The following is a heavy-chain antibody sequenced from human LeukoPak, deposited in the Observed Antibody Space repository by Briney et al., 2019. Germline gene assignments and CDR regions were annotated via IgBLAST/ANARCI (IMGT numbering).Heavy chain of an antibody. V-gene: IGHV4-4*02. CDR1: LDSTTSNF. CDR2: IHRSGSP. J-gene: IGHJ4*02. CDR3: AREVLGGFNPGAY. D-gene: IGHD1-14*01. Sequence: SETLSLTCTVSLDSTTSNFWSWVRQPPGKGLEWIGEIHRSGSPNYNPSLQSRVTISIDRSRNQIVLELSSVTAADTAVYYCAREVLGGFNPGAYWGQGTLVTVSS.